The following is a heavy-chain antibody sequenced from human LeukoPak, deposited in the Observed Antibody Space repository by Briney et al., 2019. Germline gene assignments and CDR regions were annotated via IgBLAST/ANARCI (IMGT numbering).Heavy chain of an antibody. CDR3: ARARGRLLLIDY. D-gene: IGHD2-15*01. V-gene: IGHV4-4*07. J-gene: IGHJ4*02. Sequence: SETLSLTCTVSGGSFNNYYWNWIRQPAGKGLEWIGRIYSSGSTDYNPSLKSRVTMSVDTSKNQFSLNLTSVTAADSAMYYCARARGRLLLIDYWGQGTLVTVSS. CDR1: GGSFNNYY. CDR2: IYSSGST.